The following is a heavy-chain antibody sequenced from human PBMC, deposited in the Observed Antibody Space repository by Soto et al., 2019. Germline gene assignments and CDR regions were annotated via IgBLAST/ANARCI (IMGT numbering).Heavy chain of an antibody. J-gene: IGHJ4*02. V-gene: IGHV4-59*08. D-gene: IGHD5-18*01. CDR1: GGSISSYY. Sequence: QVQLQESGPGLVKPSETLSLTCTVSGGSISSYYWSWIRQPPGKGLEWIGYIYYSGSTNYNPSLKSRVTIPVDTPKNQSSLKLSSVTAADTAVYYCARLRRGYSSPFDYWGQGTLVTVSS. CDR3: ARLRRGYSSPFDY. CDR2: IYYSGST.